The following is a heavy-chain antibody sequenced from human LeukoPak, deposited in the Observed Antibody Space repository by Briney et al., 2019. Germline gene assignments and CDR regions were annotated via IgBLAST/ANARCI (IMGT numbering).Heavy chain of an antibody. D-gene: IGHD3-10*01. CDR2: ISGSGGST. CDR3: AKVLWFGESTFLDY. Sequence: GGSLRLSCAASGFTFSSYAMSWVRQAPGKGLEWVSAISGSGGSTYYADSVKGRFTISRDNSKNTLYLQVNSLRAEDTAVYYCAKVLWFGESTFLDYWGQGTLVTVSS. J-gene: IGHJ4*02. CDR1: GFTFSSYA. V-gene: IGHV3-23*01.